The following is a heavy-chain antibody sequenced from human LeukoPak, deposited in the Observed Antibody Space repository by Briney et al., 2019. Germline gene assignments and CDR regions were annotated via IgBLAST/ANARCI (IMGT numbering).Heavy chain of an antibody. J-gene: IGHJ4*02. Sequence: GGSLRLSCAASGFTFSSYWMSWVRQAPGKGLEWVANIKQHGSETYYVDSVRGRFTISRDNAKNSVYLQMNSLRAEDTAVYYCARDYRSGATCYDGYWGQGTLVTVSS. CDR2: IKQHGSET. CDR3: ARDYRSGATCYDGY. CDR1: GFTFSSYW. V-gene: IGHV3-7*04. D-gene: IGHD2-15*01.